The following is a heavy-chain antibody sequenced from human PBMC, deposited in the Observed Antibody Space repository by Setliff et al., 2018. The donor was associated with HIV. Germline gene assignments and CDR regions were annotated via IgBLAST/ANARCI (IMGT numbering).Heavy chain of an antibody. CDR2: IYASGST. CDR1: GESFSGYY. D-gene: IGHD3-3*01. CDR3: ARGREWTHLDY. Sequence: PSETLSLTCAVYGESFSGYYWSWIRQPAGKGLEWIGRIYASGSTNYNPSLKRRVPMSVDTSKNHFSLRLSSVTAADTAVFYCARGREWTHLDYWGQGTLVTVSS. V-gene: IGHV4-59*10. J-gene: IGHJ4*02.